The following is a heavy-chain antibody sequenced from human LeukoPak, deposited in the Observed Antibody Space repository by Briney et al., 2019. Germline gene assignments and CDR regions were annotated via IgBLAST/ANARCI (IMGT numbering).Heavy chain of an antibody. V-gene: IGHV4-39*07. Sequence: SETLSLTCTVSGGSISSNYYYWGWIRQPPGKGLEWIGSIYYSGHTYYNPSLKSRVTISVDTSKNQFSLKLSSVTAADTAVYYCARDLGVAAAGTYYYYMDVWGKGTTVTISS. CDR3: ARDLGVAAAGTYYYYMDV. J-gene: IGHJ6*03. CDR2: IYYSGHT. CDR1: GGSISSNYYY. D-gene: IGHD6-13*01.